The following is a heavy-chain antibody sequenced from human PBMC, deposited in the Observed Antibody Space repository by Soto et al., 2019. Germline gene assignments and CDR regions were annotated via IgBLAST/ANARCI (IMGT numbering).Heavy chain of an antibody. J-gene: IGHJ4*02. D-gene: IGHD1-26*01. V-gene: IGHV4-30-4*01. CDR3: VRAQLVGYYFDY. Sequence: SSETLSLTCTVSGVSISSGDYYWSWIRQPPGKGLEWIGYIYYSGGAHYNPSLKSRVTISVDRSKNQFSLKLSSVTAADTAVYYCVRAQLVGYYFDYWGQGTLVT. CDR1: GVSISSGDYY. CDR2: IYYSGGA.